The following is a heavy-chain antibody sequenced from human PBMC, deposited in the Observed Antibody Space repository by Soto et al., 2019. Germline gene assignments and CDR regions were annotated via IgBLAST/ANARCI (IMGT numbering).Heavy chain of an antibody. CDR3: AKDRYCSGGSCFNDAFDM. J-gene: IGHJ3*02. CDR1: GFTFNNYV. CDR2: ISGSGVTI. V-gene: IGHV3-23*01. Sequence: EVQLLESGGGLVQPGGSLRLSCAASGFTFNNYVMTWVRQAPGKGLEWVSGISGSGVTIHYADSVRGRFTISRDNSKNTLYLQMNSLRAEDTAVFYCAKDRYCSGGSCFNDAFDMWGQGTMVTVSS. D-gene: IGHD2-15*01.